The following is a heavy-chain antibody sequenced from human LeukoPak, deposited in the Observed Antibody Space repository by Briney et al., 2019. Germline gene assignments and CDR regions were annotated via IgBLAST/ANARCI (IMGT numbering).Heavy chain of an antibody. J-gene: IGHJ6*02. CDR3: ARDRAAIIRSYYYYYGMDV. V-gene: IGHV4-4*07. CDR2: IYTSGST. Sequence: SETLSLTCTVSGGSISSYYWSWIRQPAGKGLEWVGRIYTSGSTNYNPALKSRVTMSVDTYKNQFSLKLSSVTAADTAVYYCARDRAAIIRSYYYYYGMDVWGQGTLVTVSS. CDR1: GGSISSYY. D-gene: IGHD3-10*01.